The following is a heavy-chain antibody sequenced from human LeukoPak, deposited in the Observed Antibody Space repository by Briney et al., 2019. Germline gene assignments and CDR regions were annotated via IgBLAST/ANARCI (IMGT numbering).Heavy chain of an antibody. J-gene: IGHJ4*02. D-gene: IGHD1-26*01. Sequence: GGSLRLSCVASGFTFTSYAMSWIRQAPGKGLEYVSYIRGSGSTTHYADSVKGRFTISGDNSKNTLYLQMNSLRAEDTAVYYCAKDLGSSQDFDYWGQGTLVTVSS. V-gene: IGHV3-23*01. CDR2: IRGSGSTT. CDR3: AKDLGSSQDFDY. CDR1: GFTFTSYA.